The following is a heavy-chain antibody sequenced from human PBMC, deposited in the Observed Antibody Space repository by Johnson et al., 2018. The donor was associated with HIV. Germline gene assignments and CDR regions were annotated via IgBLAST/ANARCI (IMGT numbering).Heavy chain of an antibody. CDR1: GFTFDDHG. CDR3: ARWGEQQLVNAFDI. V-gene: IGHV3-23*04. CDR2: ISGSGGST. Sequence: VQLVESGGGVVRPGGSLRLSCAASGFTFDDHGMSWVRQAPGKGLEWVSAISGSGGSTYYAASVKGRFTISRDNSKNTLYLQMNSLRAEETAVYYCARWGEQQLVNAFDIWGQGTMVTVSS. J-gene: IGHJ3*02. D-gene: IGHD6-13*01.